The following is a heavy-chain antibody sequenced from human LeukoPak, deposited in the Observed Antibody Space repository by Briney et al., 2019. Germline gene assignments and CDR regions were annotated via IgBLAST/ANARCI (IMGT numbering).Heavy chain of an antibody. D-gene: IGHD6-13*01. Sequence: PGGSLRLSCAASGFTFSSYSMNWVRQAPGKGLEWVSSISSSSSYIYYADSVKGRFTISRDNAKDSLYLQMNSLRAEDTAVYYCARAYSSSWPFDPWGQGTLVTVSS. J-gene: IGHJ5*02. CDR3: ARAYSSSWPFDP. V-gene: IGHV3-21*01. CDR1: GFTFSSYS. CDR2: ISSSSSYI.